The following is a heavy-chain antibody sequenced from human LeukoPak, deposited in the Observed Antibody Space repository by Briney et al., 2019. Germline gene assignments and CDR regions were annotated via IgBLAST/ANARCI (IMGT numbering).Heavy chain of an antibody. V-gene: IGHV1-2*02. CDR1: GFTFTGSY. Sequence: ASVKVSCKASGFTFTGSYIPWVRQAPGQGLEWMGYINPHSGGTNSPQKFQGRVTMTTDTSISAAYMELSSLISDDTAMYYCVREGNELLSKNFDYRGQGTLVTVSS. CDR3: VREGNELLSKNFDY. J-gene: IGHJ4*02. D-gene: IGHD2-21*02. CDR2: INPHSGGT.